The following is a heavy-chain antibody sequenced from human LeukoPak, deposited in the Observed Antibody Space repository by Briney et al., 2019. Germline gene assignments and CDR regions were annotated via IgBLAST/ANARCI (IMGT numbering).Heavy chain of an antibody. D-gene: IGHD6-13*01. CDR3: ARSLPYGTTRYGRSDF. J-gene: IGHJ4*02. CDR2: IRQDGDTK. Sequence: GGSLRLSCAASGFPFNAYWMTWVRQAPGKGLEWVANIRQDGDTKYYVDSVKGRFTISRDNAMNSLYLQMNSLRAEDTAIYYCARSLPYGTTRYGRSDFWGQGTLVTVSS. CDR1: GFPFNAYW. V-gene: IGHV3-7*03.